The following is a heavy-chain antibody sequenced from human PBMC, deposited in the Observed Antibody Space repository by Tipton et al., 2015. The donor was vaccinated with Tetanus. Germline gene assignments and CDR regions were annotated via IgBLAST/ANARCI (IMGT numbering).Heavy chain of an antibody. Sequence: SLRLSYAASGFTFSNNYMSWIRQAPGKGLEWISYITGGGTSTFYADSVRGRFTISRDNAKKSLFLQMNSLRDEDTAVYYCAREQSGSYAVFDYWGQGALVTVSS. CDR3: AREQSGSYAVFDY. D-gene: IGHD3-16*01. CDR2: ITGGGTST. CDR1: GFTFSNNY. V-gene: IGHV3-11*04. J-gene: IGHJ4*02.